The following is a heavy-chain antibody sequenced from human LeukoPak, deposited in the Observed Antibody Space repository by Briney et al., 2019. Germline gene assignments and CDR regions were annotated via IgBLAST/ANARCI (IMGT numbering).Heavy chain of an antibody. J-gene: IGHJ6*03. Sequence: ASVKVSCKTSGYNFTSDGISWVRQDPGQGLEWMGWISVYNGNTNYAQKLQARLTMTTDTFTITAYMELRSLRSDDTAAYYCSRVPRGFGQYYMDVWGKGTTVTISS. D-gene: IGHD3-10*01. CDR2: ISVYNGNT. CDR3: SRVPRGFGQYYMDV. V-gene: IGHV1-18*01. CDR1: GYNFTSDG.